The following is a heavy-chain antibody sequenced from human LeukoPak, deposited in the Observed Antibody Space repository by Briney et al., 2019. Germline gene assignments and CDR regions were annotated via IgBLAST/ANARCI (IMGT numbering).Heavy chain of an antibody. CDR2: ISSNGGST. Sequence: GGSLGLSCAASGFTFSSYAMHWVRQAPGKGLEYVSAISSNGGSTYYANSVKGRFTISRDNSKNTLYLQMGSLRAEDMAVYYCARDRRRYGFDPWGQGTLVTVSS. D-gene: IGHD3-9*01. CDR1: GFTFSSYA. J-gene: IGHJ5*02. V-gene: IGHV3-64*01. CDR3: ARDRRRYGFDP.